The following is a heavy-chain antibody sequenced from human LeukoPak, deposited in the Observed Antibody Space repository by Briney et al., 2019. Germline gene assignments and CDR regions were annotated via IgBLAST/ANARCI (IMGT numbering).Heavy chain of an antibody. CDR2: LSGSGSNT. CDR1: GFTFSTYA. CDR3: AKDLLAAGFSTWFDP. D-gene: IGHD6-13*01. Sequence: GGSLRLSCAAPGFTFSTYAMTWVRQAPGKGLEWVSSLSGSGSNTYYADSVKGRFTISRDNARDTLYLQMNSLRVEDTAVYYCAKDLLAAGFSTWFDPWGQGTLVTVSS. J-gene: IGHJ5*02. V-gene: IGHV3-23*01.